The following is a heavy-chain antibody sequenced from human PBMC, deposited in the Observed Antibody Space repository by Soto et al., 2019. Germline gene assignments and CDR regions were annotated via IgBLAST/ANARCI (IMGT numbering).Heavy chain of an antibody. CDR3: ARVGPYYYDSSERVMDV. CDR1: GGTFSSYA. J-gene: IGHJ6*02. V-gene: IGHV1-69*13. Sequence: SVKVSCKASGGTFSSYAISWVRQAPGQGLEWMGGIIPIFGTANYAQKFQGRVTITADESTSTAYMELSSLRSEDTAVYYCARVGPYYYDSSERVMDVWGQGTTVTVSS. D-gene: IGHD3-22*01. CDR2: IIPIFGTA.